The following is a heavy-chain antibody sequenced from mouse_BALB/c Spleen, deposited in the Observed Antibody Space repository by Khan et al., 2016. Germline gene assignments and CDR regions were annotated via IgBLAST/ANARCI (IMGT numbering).Heavy chain of an antibody. CDR3: ARDYYGSSFFDY. V-gene: IGHV3-2*02. J-gene: IGHJ3*01. D-gene: IGHD1-1*01. Sequence: EVQLQESGPGLVKPSQSLSLTCSVTGYSITSDYAWNWLRQFPGSKLEWMGYITYSGSTSYNPSLKSRISITRDKSKNQVFLQLNSVTTEDTATYYCARDYYGSSFFDYWGQGTLVTVSA. CDR2: ITYSGST. CDR1: GYSITSDYA.